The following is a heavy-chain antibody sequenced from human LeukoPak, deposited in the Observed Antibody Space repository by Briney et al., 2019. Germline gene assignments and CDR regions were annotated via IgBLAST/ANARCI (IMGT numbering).Heavy chain of an antibody. V-gene: IGHV4-59*12. Sequence: SETLSLTCTVSGGSIRSYYRSWIRQPPGKGLEWIGYIYYSGSTNYNPSLKSRVTISVGTSKNQFSLKLSSVTAADTAVYYCARELKGYYDSSGYYEPFDIWGQGTMVTVSS. D-gene: IGHD3-22*01. CDR1: GGSIRSYY. J-gene: IGHJ3*02. CDR2: IYYSGST. CDR3: ARELKGYYDSSGYYEPFDI.